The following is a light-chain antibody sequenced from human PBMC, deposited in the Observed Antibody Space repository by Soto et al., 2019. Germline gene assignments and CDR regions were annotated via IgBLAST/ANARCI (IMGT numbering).Light chain of an antibody. J-gene: IGKJ4*01. CDR2: SAS. V-gene: IGKV1-9*01. CDR1: QALSNY. CDR3: QQLSRYPLT. Sequence: DIQLTQSPSVLSASVGDTVTITCRASQALSNYLAWYQQKPGKAPDLLIYSASTLQSGVPSRFSGSGSETEFSLTIRALQSEDFATYYCQQLSRYPLTVGGGTKVDIK.